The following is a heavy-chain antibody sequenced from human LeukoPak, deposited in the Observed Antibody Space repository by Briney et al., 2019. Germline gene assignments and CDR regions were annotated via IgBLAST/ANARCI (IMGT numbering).Heavy chain of an antibody. CDR3: ARDRTGRNTAQDDY. V-gene: IGHV4-39*07. J-gene: IGHJ4*02. CDR2: IYFNGSA. CDR1: GGSISSSSYY. D-gene: IGHD5-18*01. Sequence: SETLSLTCTVSGGSISSSSYYWGWIRQPPGKGLEWIGSIYFNGSAYYNPSLKSRVTISVDTSKNQFSLRLNSVTAADTAVYYCARDRTGRNTAQDDYWGQGTLVTVSS.